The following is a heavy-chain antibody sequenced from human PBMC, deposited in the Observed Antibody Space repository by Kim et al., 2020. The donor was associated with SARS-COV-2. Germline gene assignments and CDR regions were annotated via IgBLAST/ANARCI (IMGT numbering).Heavy chain of an antibody. Sequence: YYADSVKGRFTIARDNSKNTLYLQMNSLRAEDTAVYYCAREAREGMLRDYWGQGTLVTVSS. V-gene: IGHV3-30*01. CDR3: AREAREGMLRDY. D-gene: IGHD3-10*01. J-gene: IGHJ4*02.